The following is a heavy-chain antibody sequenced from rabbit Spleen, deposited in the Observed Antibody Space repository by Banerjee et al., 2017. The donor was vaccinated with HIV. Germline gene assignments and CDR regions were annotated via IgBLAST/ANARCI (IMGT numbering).Heavy chain of an antibody. J-gene: IGHJ4*01. V-gene: IGHV1S45*01. CDR2: TYTGSGST. Sequence: QEQLEESGGDLVKPEGSLTLTCTASGFSFSSNVVCWVRQAPGKGLEWIACTYTGSGSTWYASWAKGRFTISKTSSTTVTLQMTSLTAADTATYFCARDLVAVIGWNFNLWGPGTLVTVS. CDR1: GFSFSSNV. D-gene: IGHD1-1*01. CDR3: ARDLVAVIGWNFNL.